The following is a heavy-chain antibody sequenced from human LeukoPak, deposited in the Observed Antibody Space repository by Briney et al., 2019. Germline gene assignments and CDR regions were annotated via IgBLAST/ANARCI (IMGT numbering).Heavy chain of an antibody. CDR2: IDSDGYST. D-gene: IGHD3-3*01. V-gene: IGHV3-74*01. CDR1: GFTFTSYW. Sequence: GGSLRLSYAASGFTFTSYWMHWVRQAPGKGLVWVSRIDSDGYSTAYADSVKGRFPISRDNAKNTLYLQMNRLRAEDTAVYYCARLANYDFWSGYYTRWGQGTLVTVSS. J-gene: IGHJ4*02. CDR3: ARLANYDFWSGYYTR.